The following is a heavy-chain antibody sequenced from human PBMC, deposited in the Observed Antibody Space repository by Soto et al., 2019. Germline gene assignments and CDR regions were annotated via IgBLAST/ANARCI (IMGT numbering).Heavy chain of an antibody. CDR2: INSDGSST. V-gene: IGHV3-74*01. CDR1: GFTFSSYW. Sequence: EVQLVESGGGLVQPGGSLRLSCAASGFTFSSYWMHWVRQAPGKGLVWVSRINSDGSSTSYADSVKGRFTISRDNAKNTLYLQRNSLRAEDTAVYYCARERRSPLPYYFDYWGQGTLVTVSS. J-gene: IGHJ4*02. CDR3: ARERRSPLPYYFDY.